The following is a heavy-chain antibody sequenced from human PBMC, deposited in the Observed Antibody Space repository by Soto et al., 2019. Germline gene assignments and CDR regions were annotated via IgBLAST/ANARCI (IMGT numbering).Heavy chain of an antibody. J-gene: IGHJ4*02. V-gene: IGHV3-74*01. CDR3: ARVSLYCGGDCYDY. CDR2: INSDGSST. D-gene: IGHD2-21*02. CDR1: GFTFSSYW. Sequence: QRLSCAASGFTFSSYWMHWVRQAPGKGLVWVSRINSDGSSTSYADSVKGRFTISRDNAKNTLYLQMNSLRAEDTAVYYCARVSLYCGGDCYDYWGQGTLVTVSS.